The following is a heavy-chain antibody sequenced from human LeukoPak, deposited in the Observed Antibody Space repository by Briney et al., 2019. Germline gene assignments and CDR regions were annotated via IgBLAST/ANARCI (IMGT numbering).Heavy chain of an antibody. V-gene: IGHV3-9*03. CDR3: ANEKARVGGFYSFYR. D-gene: IGHD2/OR15-2a*01. J-gene: IGHJ1*01. CDR1: GVTFDDYA. CDR2: ISSNSGST. Sequence: GGSLRLSCAASGVTFDDYAMNWVRQAPGQGLEWISGISSNSGSTGYADTVKGRFIISRDNAKNTLYLHMSSLRAEDMALYYCANEKARVGGFYSFYRGGQGTLVTVSS.